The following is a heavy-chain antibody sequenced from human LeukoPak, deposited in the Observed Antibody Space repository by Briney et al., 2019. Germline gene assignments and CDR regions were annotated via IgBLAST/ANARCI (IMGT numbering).Heavy chain of an antibody. V-gene: IGHV3-30*18. CDR2: IPYDGTNK. CDR3: AKGGEQLAPYYFDY. CDR1: GFTFSSYG. Sequence: GRSLRLPCAASGFTFSSYGMHWVRQAPGKGLEWVAVIPYDGTNKYYADSVKGRFTISRDNSKNTLYLQMNSLRAEDTAVYYCAKGGEQLAPYYFDYWGQGTLVTVSS. D-gene: IGHD6-13*01. J-gene: IGHJ4*02.